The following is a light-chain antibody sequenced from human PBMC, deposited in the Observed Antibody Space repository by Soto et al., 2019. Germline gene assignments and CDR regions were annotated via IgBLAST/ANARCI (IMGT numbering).Light chain of an antibody. Sequence: EIVMTQSSATLSVSPGERATLSCRASQSVSSNLAWYQQKPGQAPRLLFYGASTRATGIPARFSGSGSGTEFTLTISSLQSEDFSVYYCHQYGSPPFTFGPGTKVDIK. CDR3: HQYGSPPFT. V-gene: IGKV3-15*01. CDR2: GAS. CDR1: QSVSSN. J-gene: IGKJ3*01.